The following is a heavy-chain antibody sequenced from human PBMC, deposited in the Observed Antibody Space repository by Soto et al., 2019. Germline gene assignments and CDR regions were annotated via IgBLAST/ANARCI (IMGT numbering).Heavy chain of an antibody. Sequence: PGGSLRLSCAASGFTFSSYWMHWVRQAPGKGLVWVSRINRDGSSTSYADSVKGRFTISRDNAKNTLYLQMNSLRAEDTAVYYCARDSCYYYCMDLWGQGTTVSV. CDR3: ARDSCYYYCMDL. V-gene: IGHV3-74*01. D-gene: IGHD2-15*01. CDR1: GFTFSSYW. CDR2: INRDGSST. J-gene: IGHJ6*01.